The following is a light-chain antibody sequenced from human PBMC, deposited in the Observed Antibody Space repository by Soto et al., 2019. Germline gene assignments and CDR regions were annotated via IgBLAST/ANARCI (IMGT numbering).Light chain of an antibody. V-gene: IGLV2-14*01. J-gene: IGLJ2*01. Sequence: QSVLTQPASVSGSPGQSITISCNDVGGYNYVSWYQQHPGKAPKLMIYEVTNRPSGVSNRFSGSKSGNTASLTISGLQAEDEADYYCSSFASSSPVVFGGGTKLTVL. CDR3: SSFASSSPVV. CDR1: VGGYNY. CDR2: EVT.